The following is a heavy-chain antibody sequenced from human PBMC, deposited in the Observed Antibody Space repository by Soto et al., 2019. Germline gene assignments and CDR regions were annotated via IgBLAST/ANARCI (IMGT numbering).Heavy chain of an antibody. CDR3: ARDYYDSSGYLAQNDAFDI. V-gene: IGHV1-18*04. D-gene: IGHD3-22*01. CDR1: GYTFTSYG. J-gene: IGHJ3*02. Sequence: ASVKVSCKASGYTFTSYGISWVRQAPGQGLEWMGWISAYNGNTNYAQKLQGRVTMTTDTSTSTAYMELRSLRSDDTAVYYCARDYYDSSGYLAQNDAFDIWGQGTMVTVSS. CDR2: ISAYNGNT.